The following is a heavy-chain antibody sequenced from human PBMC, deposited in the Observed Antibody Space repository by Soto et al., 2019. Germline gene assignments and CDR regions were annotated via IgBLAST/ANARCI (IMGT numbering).Heavy chain of an antibody. D-gene: IGHD3-9*01. Sequence: QVQLQESGPGLVKPSQTLSLTCTVSGGSISSGDYYWSWIRQPPGKGLEWIGYIYYSGSTYYNPSLKSRVTISVDTSKNQFSLKLSSVTAADTAVYYCARDVVKMGDYDILTPYYYYGMDVWGQGTTVTVSS. CDR1: GGSISSGDYY. CDR3: ARDVVKMGDYDILTPYYYYGMDV. CDR2: IYYSGST. J-gene: IGHJ6*02. V-gene: IGHV4-30-4*01.